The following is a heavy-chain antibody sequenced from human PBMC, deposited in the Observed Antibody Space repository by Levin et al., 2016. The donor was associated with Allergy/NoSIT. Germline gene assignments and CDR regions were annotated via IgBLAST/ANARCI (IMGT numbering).Heavy chain of an antibody. CDR2: ISGGGGTI. CDR1: GFPFDSYS. CDR3: ARADPALGYFYYMDV. D-gene: IGHD5-18*01. Sequence: GESLKISCAASGFPFDSYSMNWVRQAPGKGLEWVSSISGGGGTIFYADSVKGRFTTSRDNAKNSLYLQMNSLRAEDTAVYYCARADPALGYFYYMDVWGKGTTVTVSS. V-gene: IGHV3-21*01. J-gene: IGHJ6*03.